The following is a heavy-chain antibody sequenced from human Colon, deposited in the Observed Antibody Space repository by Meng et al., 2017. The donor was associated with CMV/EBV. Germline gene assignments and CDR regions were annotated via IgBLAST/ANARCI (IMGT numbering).Heavy chain of an antibody. V-gene: IGHV3-23*01. CDR1: GFTFSSYA. J-gene: IGHJ6*02. CDR2: ISGSGGST. D-gene: IGHD6-13*01. Sequence: GESLKISCAASGFTFSSYAMSWVRQAPGKGLEWVSAISGSGGSTYYADSVKGRFTISRDNAKNSLYLQMNSLRAEDTALYYCAKAPGYSSSPGYYYGMDVWGQGTTVTVSS. CDR3: AKAPGYSSSPGYYYGMDV.